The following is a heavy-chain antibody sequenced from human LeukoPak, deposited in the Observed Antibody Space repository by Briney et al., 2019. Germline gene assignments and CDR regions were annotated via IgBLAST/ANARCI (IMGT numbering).Heavy chain of an antibody. Sequence: ASVKVSCKASGYTFTGYFMRWVRQAPGQGLEWMGGIIPIFGTANYAQKFQGRVTITADKSTSTAYMELSSLRSEDTAVYYCARGASRSQMVYAKWGQGTLVTVSS. CDR2: IIPIFGTA. CDR3: ARGASRSQMVYAK. J-gene: IGHJ4*02. CDR1: GYTFTGYF. V-gene: IGHV1-69*06. D-gene: IGHD2-8*01.